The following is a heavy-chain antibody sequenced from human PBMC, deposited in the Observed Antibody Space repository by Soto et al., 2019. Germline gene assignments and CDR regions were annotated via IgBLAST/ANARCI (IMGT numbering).Heavy chain of an antibody. CDR3: ARASGKDTAMDYFDY. Sequence: SESLSLTCAVSGGSISSGGYSWSWIRQPPGKGLEWIGYIYHSGSTYYNPSLKSRVTISVDRSKNQFSLKLSSVTAADTAVYYCARASGKDTAMDYFDYWGQGTLVTVSS. J-gene: IGHJ4*02. V-gene: IGHV4-30-2*01. D-gene: IGHD5-18*01. CDR1: GGSISSGGYS. CDR2: IYHSGST.